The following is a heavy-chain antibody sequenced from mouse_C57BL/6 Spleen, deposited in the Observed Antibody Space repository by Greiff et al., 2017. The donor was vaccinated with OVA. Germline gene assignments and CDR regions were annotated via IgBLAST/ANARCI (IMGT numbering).Heavy chain of an antibody. V-gene: IGHV1-69*01. D-gene: IGHD2-5*01. J-gene: IGHJ4*01. Sequence: QVQLKQPGAELVMPGASVKLSCKASGYTFTSYWMHWVKQRPGQGLEWIGEIDPSDSYTNYNQKFKGKSTLTVDKSSSTAYMQLSSLTSEDSAVYYCARGAYYSNGMDYWGQGTSVTVSS. CDR2: IDPSDSYT. CDR1: GYTFTSYW. CDR3: ARGAYYSNGMDY.